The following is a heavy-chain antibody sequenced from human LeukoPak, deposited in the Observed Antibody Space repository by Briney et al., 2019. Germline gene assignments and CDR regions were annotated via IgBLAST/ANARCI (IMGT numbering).Heavy chain of an antibody. CDR2: ISYDGSNK. Sequence: GTSLRLSCAASGFTFSSFGMDWVRQAPGKGLEWVAVISYDGSNKYYADSVTGRFTISRDNSKNTLYLQMNSLRAEDTAVDYCAKVKAASLWFGTTFDYWGQGTPVTVSS. J-gene: IGHJ4*02. D-gene: IGHD3-10*01. V-gene: IGHV3-30*18. CDR3: AKVKAASLWFGTTFDY. CDR1: GFTFSSFG.